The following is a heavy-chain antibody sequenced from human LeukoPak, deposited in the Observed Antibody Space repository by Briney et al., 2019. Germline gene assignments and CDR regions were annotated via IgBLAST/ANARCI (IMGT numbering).Heavy chain of an antibody. V-gene: IGHV3-7*01. CDR3: AREGNRRAFDI. J-gene: IGHJ3*02. CDR2: IKQDETEK. CDR1: GFTFSSYE. D-gene: IGHD1-14*01. Sequence: GGSLRLSCAASGFTFSSYEMNWVRQAPGKGLEWVANIKQDETEKDYVDSVKGRFTISRDNAKNSLYLQMNSLRNEDTAVYYCAREGNRRAFDIWGQGTMVTASS.